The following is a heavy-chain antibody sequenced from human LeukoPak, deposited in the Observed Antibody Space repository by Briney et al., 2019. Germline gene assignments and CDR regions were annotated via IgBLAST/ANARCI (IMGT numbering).Heavy chain of an antibody. D-gene: IGHD1-14*01. J-gene: IGHJ4*02. CDR2: ISYDGSNK. CDR3: AKGWGTLDY. CDR1: GFTFSSYG. Sequence: GRPLRLSCAASGFTFSSYGMHWVRQAPGKGLEWVALISYDGSNKYYADSVKGRFTISRDNSKNTLYLQMNTLRAEDTAVYYCAKGWGTLDYWGQGTLVTVSS. V-gene: IGHV3-30*18.